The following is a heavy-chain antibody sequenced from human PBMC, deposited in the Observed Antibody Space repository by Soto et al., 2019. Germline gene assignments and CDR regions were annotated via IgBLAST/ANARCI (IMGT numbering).Heavy chain of an antibody. CDR2: INHSGST. CDR3: ARGQDCSSTSCYDYFDY. Sequence: PSETLSLTCAVYGGSFSGYYWSWIRQPPGKGLEWIGEINHSGSTNYNPSLKSRVTISVDTSKNQFSLKLSSVTAADTAVYYCARGQDCSSTSCYDYFDYWGQGTLVTVSS. J-gene: IGHJ4*02. V-gene: IGHV4-34*01. D-gene: IGHD2-2*01. CDR1: GGSFSGYY.